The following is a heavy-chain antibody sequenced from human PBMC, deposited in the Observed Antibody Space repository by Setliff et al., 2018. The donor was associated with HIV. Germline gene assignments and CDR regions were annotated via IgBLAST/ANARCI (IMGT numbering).Heavy chain of an antibody. Sequence: PSETLSLTCSVSSGSISSHYWSWIRQPPGKGLEWIGYLFYNGRSNYNPSLKSRATISLDTSNNRFSLKLRSVTTADTAVYYCARGNPLRWNAFAFDVWGQGTMVTV. CDR1: SGSISSHY. D-gene: IGHD4-17*01. V-gene: IGHV4-59*11. CDR2: LFYNGRS. CDR3: ARGNPLRWNAFAFDV. J-gene: IGHJ3*01.